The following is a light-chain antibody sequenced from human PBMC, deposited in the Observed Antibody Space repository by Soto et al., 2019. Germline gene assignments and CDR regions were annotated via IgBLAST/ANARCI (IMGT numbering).Light chain of an antibody. V-gene: IGKV4-1*01. J-gene: IGKJ4*01. Sequence: DIVMTQSPDSLAVSLGERADINCKSSQSVLDTSKNKYYLAWYQQRPGQPPKLLIYWASTRESGVPDRFSGSGSGTDFTLTISSLQAEDVAVYYCQQYYTTPLTFGGGTKVEIK. CDR2: WAS. CDR1: QSVLDTSKNKYY. CDR3: QQYYTTPLT.